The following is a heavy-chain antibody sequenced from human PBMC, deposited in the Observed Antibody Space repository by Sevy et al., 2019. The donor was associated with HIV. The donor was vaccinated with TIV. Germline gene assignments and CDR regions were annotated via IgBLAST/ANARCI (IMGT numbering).Heavy chain of an antibody. D-gene: IGHD3-3*01. Sequence: SETLSFTCDVSGFSISNNFYWGWIRQPPGKGLEWIGSIYHSGTTYYSPSLNSRVTISVDMSNNQFALRLTSVTAADTAVYYCARARRPETNYFCMDVWGKGTTVTVSS. CDR3: ARARRPETNYFCMDV. V-gene: IGHV4-38-2*01. CDR1: GFSISNNFY. CDR2: IYHSGTT. J-gene: IGHJ6*03.